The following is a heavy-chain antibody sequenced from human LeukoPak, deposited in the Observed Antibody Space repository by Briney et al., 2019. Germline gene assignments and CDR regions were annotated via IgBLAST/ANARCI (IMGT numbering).Heavy chain of an antibody. CDR2: IYYTGNT. J-gene: IGHJ3*02. CDR3: PKSDGYGLIRI. CDR1: GDSITGYY. D-gene: IGHD3-10*01. V-gene: IGHV4-38-2*01. Sequence: SETLSLTCGVSGDSITGYYWGWIRQPPGKGLEWIGNIYYTGNTYYNSSLKSRVTISLDTSKNQFSLKVISMTAADTAAYYCPKSDGYGLIRICGRGTMVTVSS.